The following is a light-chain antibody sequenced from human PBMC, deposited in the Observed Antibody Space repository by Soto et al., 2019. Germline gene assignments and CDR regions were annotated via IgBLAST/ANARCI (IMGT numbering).Light chain of an antibody. CDR1: QSISNW. Sequence: DIEMTQSPSTLSASVGDRVTVTFRASQSISNWLAWYQQKPGKAPKLLIYKASTLESGVPSRLSASGSGTQFSLSISSLQPDDSATYYCQQYYSQVTFGQGTKVDIK. CDR2: KAS. J-gene: IGKJ1*01. V-gene: IGKV1-5*03. CDR3: QQYYSQVT.